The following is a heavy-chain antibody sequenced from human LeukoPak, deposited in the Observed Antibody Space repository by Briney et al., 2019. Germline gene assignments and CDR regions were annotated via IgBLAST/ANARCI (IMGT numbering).Heavy chain of an antibody. CDR3: ARTNYMDV. CDR2: ISSSTGTI. Sequence: PGGSLRLSCAGSGFTFSSYSMNWVRQAPGKGLEWVSYISSSTGTIYYADSVKGRFTISRDNAKNSLYLQMNSLVAEDTAVYYCARTNYMDVWGKGTTVTVSS. V-gene: IGHV3-48*01. J-gene: IGHJ6*03. CDR1: GFTFSSYS.